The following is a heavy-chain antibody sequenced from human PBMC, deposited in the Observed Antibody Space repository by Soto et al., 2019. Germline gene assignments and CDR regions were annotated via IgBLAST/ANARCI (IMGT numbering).Heavy chain of an antibody. J-gene: IGHJ4*02. CDR1: GFTFTSSA. V-gene: IGHV1-58*02. D-gene: IGHD2-2*02. CDR3: AAEAGYCSSTSCYNY. Sequence: QMQLVQSGPEVKKPGTSVKVSCKASGFTFTSSAMQWVRQARGQRLEWIGWIVVGSGNTNYAQKFQERVTITRDMSTSTAYMELSSLRSDDTAVYYCAAEAGYCSSTSCYNYWGQGTLVTVSS. CDR2: IVVGSGNT.